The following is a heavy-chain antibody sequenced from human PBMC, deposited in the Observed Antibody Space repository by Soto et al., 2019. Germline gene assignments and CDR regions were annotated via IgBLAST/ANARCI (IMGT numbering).Heavy chain of an antibody. J-gene: IGHJ4*02. CDR3: ASTRIRLSFDY. CDR2: IYYSGST. CDR1: GGSISSYY. Sequence: QVQLQESGPGLVKPSETLSLTCTVSGGSISSYYWSWIRQPPGKGLEWIGYIYYSGSTNYNPSLKSRVTISVDTSKNQFSLKLSSVTAADTAVYYCASTRIRLSFDYWGQGTLVTVSS. V-gene: IGHV4-59*08.